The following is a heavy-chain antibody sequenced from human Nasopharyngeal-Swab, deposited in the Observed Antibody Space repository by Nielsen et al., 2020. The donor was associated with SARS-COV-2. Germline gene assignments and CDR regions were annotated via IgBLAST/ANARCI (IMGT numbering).Heavy chain of an antibody. CDR1: GGSISSSSYY. J-gene: IGHJ5*02. V-gene: IGHV4-39*01. Sequence: SETLSLTCTVSGGSISSSSYYWGWIRQPPGKGLEWIGSIYYSGSTYYNPSLKSRVTISVDTSKNQFSLKLSSVTAADTAVYYCARRSLGITIFGVVKNWFDPWGQGTLVTVSS. CDR2: IYYSGST. CDR3: ARRSLGITIFGVVKNWFDP. D-gene: IGHD3-3*01.